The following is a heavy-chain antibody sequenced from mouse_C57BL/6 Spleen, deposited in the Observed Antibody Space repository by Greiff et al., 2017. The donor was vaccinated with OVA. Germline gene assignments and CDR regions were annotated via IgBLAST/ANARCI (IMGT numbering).Heavy chain of an antibody. D-gene: IGHD1-1*01. Sequence: QVQLQQPGAELVKPGASVKMSCKASGYTFTSYWITWVKQRPGQGLEWIGDIYPGSGSTNYNEKFKSKATLTVDTSSSTAYMQLSSLKSEDSAVYYSARRDTTVVADWGQGTTLTVSS. V-gene: IGHV1-55*01. J-gene: IGHJ2*01. CDR3: ARRDTTVVAD. CDR2: IYPGSGST. CDR1: GYTFTSYW.